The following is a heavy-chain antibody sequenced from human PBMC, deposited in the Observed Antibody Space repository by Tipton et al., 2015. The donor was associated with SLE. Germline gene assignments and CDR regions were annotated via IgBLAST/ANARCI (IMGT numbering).Heavy chain of an antibody. CDR2: MYTSGAT. CDR1: GDYIRSYS. D-gene: IGHD6-6*01. J-gene: IGHJ3*01. CDR3: ASAAYSSSSDGFDV. Sequence: TLSLTCTVSGDYIRSYSWSWIRQPAGKGLEWIGRMYTSGATNYNPSLTSRVSMSVDTSKKQFSLNLSLVTAADTAVYYCASAAYSSSSDGFDVWGQGKMVTVSS. V-gene: IGHV4-4*07.